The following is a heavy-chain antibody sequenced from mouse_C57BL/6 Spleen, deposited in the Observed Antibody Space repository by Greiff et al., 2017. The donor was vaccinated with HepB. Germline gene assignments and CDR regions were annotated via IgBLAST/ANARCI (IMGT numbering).Heavy chain of an antibody. Sequence: QVQLQQSGPGLVAPSQSLSITCTVSGFSLTSYAISWVRQPPGKGLEWLGVIWTGGGTNYNSALKSRLSISKDNSKSQVFLKMNSLQTDDTARYYCARNNGSYYYAMDYWGQGTSVTVSS. CDR1: GFSLTSYA. J-gene: IGHJ4*01. V-gene: IGHV2-9-1*01. D-gene: IGHD1-1*01. CDR2: IWTGGGT. CDR3: ARNNGSYYYAMDY.